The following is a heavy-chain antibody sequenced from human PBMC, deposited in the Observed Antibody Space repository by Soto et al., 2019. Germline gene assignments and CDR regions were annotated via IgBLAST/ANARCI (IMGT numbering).Heavy chain of an antibody. CDR2: VYYTGST. J-gene: IGHJ4*02. Sequence: SETLSLTCNVSGGSISGSYWSWIRQSPGKGLEWLGYVYYTGSTNYSPSLRSRVSISVDTSKNEFSLRLSSVTAADTAVYFCARSVAVPGAHIDYWGQGTQVTVSS. D-gene: IGHD6-19*01. CDR3: ARSVAVPGAHIDY. CDR1: GGSISGSY. V-gene: IGHV4-59*01.